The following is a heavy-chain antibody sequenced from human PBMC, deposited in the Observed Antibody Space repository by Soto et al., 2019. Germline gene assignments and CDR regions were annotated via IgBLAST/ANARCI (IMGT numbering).Heavy chain of an antibody. Sequence: GGSLRLSCAASGFTFSSYAMHWVRQAPGKGLEWVAVISYDGSNKYYADSVKGRFTISRDNSKNTLYLQMNSLRAEDTAVYYCAREWLAAAGGPEYFQHWGQGTLVTVSS. J-gene: IGHJ1*01. D-gene: IGHD6-13*01. CDR2: ISYDGSNK. CDR3: AREWLAAAGGPEYFQH. CDR1: GFTFSSYA. V-gene: IGHV3-30-3*01.